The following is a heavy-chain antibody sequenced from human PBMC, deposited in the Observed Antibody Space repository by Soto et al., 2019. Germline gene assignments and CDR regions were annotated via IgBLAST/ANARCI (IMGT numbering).Heavy chain of an antibody. V-gene: IGHV3-30*18. Sequence: QVQLVESGGGVVQPGRSLRLSCAASGFTFSHYALHWVRQAPGKGLEWVALMSYDGSNEYYADSVKGRFTISRANSKNTLYLQMNSLRAEDTAVYFCAKDGSHNFDYWGPGTLVTVSS. CDR3: AKDGSHNFDY. J-gene: IGHJ4*02. CDR1: GFTFSHYA. D-gene: IGHD1-26*01. CDR2: MSYDGSNE.